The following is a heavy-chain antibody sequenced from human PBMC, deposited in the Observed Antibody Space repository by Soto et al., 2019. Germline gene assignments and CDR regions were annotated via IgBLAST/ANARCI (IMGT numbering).Heavy chain of an antibody. V-gene: IGHV3-23*01. CDR3: AKNPTIVATILDY. Sequence: EVQLLESGGGLVQPGGSLRLSCAASGFTFSSYAMSWVRQAPGKGLEWVSAISGSGGSTYYADSVKGRFTISRDNSKNTLYRQKNSVRAEDTAVYYCAKNPTIVATILDYWGQGTLVTVSS. CDR1: GFTFSSYA. CDR2: ISGSGGST. J-gene: IGHJ4*02. D-gene: IGHD5-12*01.